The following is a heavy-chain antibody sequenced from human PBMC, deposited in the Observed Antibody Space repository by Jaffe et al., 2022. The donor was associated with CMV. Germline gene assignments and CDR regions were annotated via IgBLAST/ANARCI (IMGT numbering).Heavy chain of an antibody. Sequence: EVQLVQSGAEVKKPGESLRISCKGSGYSFTSYWISWVRQMPGKGLEWMGRIDPSDSYTNYSPSFQGHVTISADKSISTAYLQWSSLKASDTAMYYCARALRDFWSGLDAFDIWGQGTMVTVSS. J-gene: IGHJ3*02. D-gene: IGHD3-3*01. CDR1: GYSFTSYW. CDR3: ARALRDFWSGLDAFDI. CDR2: IDPSDSYT. V-gene: IGHV5-10-1*03.